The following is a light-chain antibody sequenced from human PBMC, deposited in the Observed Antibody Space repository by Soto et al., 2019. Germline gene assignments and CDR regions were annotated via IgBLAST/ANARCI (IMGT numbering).Light chain of an antibody. CDR2: EVS. CDR1: SSDVGGYHY. Sequence: QSALTQPPSASGSPGQSVTISCTGTSSDVGGYHYVSWYQQHPGKAPKVMIYEVSKRPSGVPDRFSGSKPGDTASLTVSGLQTEDEAEYYCSSYAGLNNFIVFGTGTKVTVL. CDR3: SSYAGLNNFIV. V-gene: IGLV2-8*01. J-gene: IGLJ1*01.